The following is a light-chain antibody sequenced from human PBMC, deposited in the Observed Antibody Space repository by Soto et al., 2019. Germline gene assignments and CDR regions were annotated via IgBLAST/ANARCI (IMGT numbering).Light chain of an antibody. Sequence: EIVLTQSPGTLSLSPGERATLSCRASQTIASRYLAWYQHQPGQAPRLLIYRTFARAPGIPARFSGGGSGTDLTLTISRLEREDFAVYYCQQYDTSPPTFGQGTRLDIK. J-gene: IGKJ5*01. CDR1: QTIASRY. CDR2: RTF. V-gene: IGKV3-20*01. CDR3: QQYDTSPPT.